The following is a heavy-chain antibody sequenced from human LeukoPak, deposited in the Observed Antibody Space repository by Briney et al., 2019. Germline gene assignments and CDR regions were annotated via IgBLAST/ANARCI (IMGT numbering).Heavy chain of an antibody. CDR1: GGSISSSSYY. J-gene: IGHJ4*02. D-gene: IGHD6-19*01. CDR3: ATTPALAVAGTLDPKE. Sequence: PSETLSLTCTVSGGSISSSSYYWGWIRQSPGKGLEWIGSIFYSVSTYYNPSLKSRVTISIDTSENQFSLKLSSVTAADTAVYYCATTPALAVAGTLDPKEWGQGTLVTVSS. CDR2: IFYSVST. V-gene: IGHV4-39*01.